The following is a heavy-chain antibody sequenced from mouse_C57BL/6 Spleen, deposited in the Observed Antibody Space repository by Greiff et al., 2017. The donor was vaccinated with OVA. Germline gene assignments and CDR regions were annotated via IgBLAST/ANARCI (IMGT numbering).Heavy chain of an antibody. Sequence: QVQLQQPGAELVRPGSSVKLSCKASGYTFTSYWMDWVKQRPGQGLEWIGNIYPSDSETHYNQKFKDKATLTVDKSSSTAYMQLSSLTSEDSAVYYCARSAMVTTAFDYWGQGTTLTVSS. D-gene: IGHD2-2*01. J-gene: IGHJ2*01. CDR1: GYTFTSYW. CDR2: IYPSDSET. V-gene: IGHV1-61*01. CDR3: ARSAMVTTAFDY.